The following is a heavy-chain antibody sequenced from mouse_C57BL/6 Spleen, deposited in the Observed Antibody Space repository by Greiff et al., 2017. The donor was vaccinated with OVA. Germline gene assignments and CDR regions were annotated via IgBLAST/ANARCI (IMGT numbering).Heavy chain of an antibody. V-gene: IGHV2-6-1*01. Sequence: VMLVESGPGLVAPSQSLSITCTVSGFSLTSYGVHWVRQPPGKGLEWLVVIWSDGSTTYNSALKSRLSISKDNSKSQVFLKMNSLQTDDTAMYYCARHDSNYEGGAMDYWGQGTSVTVSS. CDR1: GFSLTSYG. D-gene: IGHD2-5*01. CDR3: ARHDSNYEGGAMDY. CDR2: IWSDGST. J-gene: IGHJ4*01.